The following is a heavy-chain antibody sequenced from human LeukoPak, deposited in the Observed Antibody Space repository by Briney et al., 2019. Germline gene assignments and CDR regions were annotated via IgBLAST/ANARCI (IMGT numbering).Heavy chain of an antibody. CDR2: IGTAGDT. V-gene: IGHV3-13*01. Sequence: GGSLRLSCAASGFTFSSYDMHWVRQATGKGLEWVSAIGTAGDTYYPGSVKGRFTISRENAKNSLYLQMNSPRAGDTAVYYCARGMSHGVRGVIFWFDPWGQGTLVTVSS. CDR1: GFTFSSYD. CDR3: ARGMSHGVRGVIFWFDP. D-gene: IGHD3-10*01. J-gene: IGHJ5*02.